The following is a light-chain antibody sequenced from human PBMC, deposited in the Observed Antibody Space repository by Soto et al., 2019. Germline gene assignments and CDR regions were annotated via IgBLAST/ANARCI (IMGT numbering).Light chain of an antibody. CDR3: QQYGSSLST. V-gene: IGKV3-20*01. CDR1: QSVSSRY. CDR2: ATS. J-gene: IGKJ1*01. Sequence: EIVLTQSPGTLSLSPGATAALSCRASQSVSSRYLAWYQQKSGQAPRLLIYATSSRATDIPDRFIGYGSGTDFTLTISGLEPEDFAVYYCQQYGSSLSTFGQGTKVDIK.